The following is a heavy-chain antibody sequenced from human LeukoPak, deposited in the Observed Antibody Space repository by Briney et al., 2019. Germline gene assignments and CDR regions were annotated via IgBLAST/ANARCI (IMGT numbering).Heavy chain of an antibody. CDR1: GFTFSDYY. CDR2: ISRSVSTI. J-gene: IGHJ4*02. D-gene: IGHD5-12*01. Sequence: GVSVRLSCAASGFTFSDYYMSWIRQAPGEGREGVSYISRSVSTIYYADSVKGRFTISRDNAKKSLYLQMTSLRAEDTAVYYCAVVRGYSAVGYWGQGTLVTVSS. CDR3: AVVRGYSAVGY. V-gene: IGHV3-11*01.